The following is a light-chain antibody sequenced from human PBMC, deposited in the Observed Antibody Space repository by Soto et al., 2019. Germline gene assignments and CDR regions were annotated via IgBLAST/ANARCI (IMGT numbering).Light chain of an antibody. V-gene: IGLV2-14*01. CDR1: SSDVGGYNY. Sequence: QSALTQPASVSGSPGQSITISCTGTSSDVGGYNYVSWYQQHPGKAPKLMIYEVSNRPSGASNRFSGSKSGNTASLTISGLQAEDEADYYCSSYTSSSTLVFGTGTKVT. CDR3: SSYTSSSTLV. CDR2: EVS. J-gene: IGLJ1*01.